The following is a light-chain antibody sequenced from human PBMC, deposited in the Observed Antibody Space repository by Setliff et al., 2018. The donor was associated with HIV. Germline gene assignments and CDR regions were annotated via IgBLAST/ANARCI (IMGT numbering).Light chain of an antibody. J-gene: IGLJ1*01. V-gene: IGLV2-23*02. CDR3: CSYAGNNNYV. CDR2: EVS. CDR1: SSDIGSYNL. Sequence: QSALTQPASVSGSPGQSITISCTGASSDIGSYNLVSWYQQHPGKAPKLMIYEVSKRPSGVSNRFSGSKSGNTASLTISGLQAEDEADYYCCSYAGNNNYVFGTGTKVTVL.